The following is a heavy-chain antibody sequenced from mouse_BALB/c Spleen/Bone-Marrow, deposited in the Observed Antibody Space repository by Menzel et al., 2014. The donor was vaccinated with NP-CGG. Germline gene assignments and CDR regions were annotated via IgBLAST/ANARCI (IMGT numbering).Heavy chain of an antibody. J-gene: IGHJ3*01. D-gene: IGHD1-2*01. Sequence: EVKVIESGGGLVQPGGSLKLSCAASGFGFSRYWMTWVRQAPGKGLEWIGEINPASSTINYTPSLKDKFIISRDNAKNTLYLQMSKVRSEDTALYYCAKNYYYGYVAYWGQGTLVTVSA. V-gene: IGHV4-1*02. CDR3: AKNYYYGYVAY. CDR1: GFGFSRYW. CDR2: INPASSTI.